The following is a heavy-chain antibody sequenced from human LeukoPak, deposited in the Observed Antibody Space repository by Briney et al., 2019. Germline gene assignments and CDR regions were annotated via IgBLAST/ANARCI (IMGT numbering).Heavy chain of an antibody. CDR3: TTEEYYYGSGIDNPFDY. CDR1: GFTFSNAW. J-gene: IGHJ4*02. D-gene: IGHD3-10*01. Sequence: GGSLRLSCAASGFTFSNAWMSWVRQAPGKGLEWVGRIKSKTDGGTTDYAAPVKGRFTISRDDSKNTLYLQMNSLKTEDTAVYYCTTEEYYYGSGIDNPFDYWGQGTLVTVSS. CDR2: IKSKTDGGTT. V-gene: IGHV3-15*01.